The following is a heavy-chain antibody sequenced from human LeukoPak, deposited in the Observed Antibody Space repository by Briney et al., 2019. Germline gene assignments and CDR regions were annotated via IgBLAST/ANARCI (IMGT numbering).Heavy chain of an antibody. V-gene: IGHV4-38-2*02. CDR2: IYTSGST. Sequence: SETLSLTCTVSGYSISSGYYWGWIRQPPGKGLEWIGRIYTSGSTNYNPSLKSRVTISVDTSKNQFSLKLSSVTAADTAVYYCARERPDSGRHRWYYFDYWGQGTLVTVSS. CDR1: GYSISSGYY. J-gene: IGHJ4*02. D-gene: IGHD1-26*01. CDR3: ARERPDSGRHRWYYFDY.